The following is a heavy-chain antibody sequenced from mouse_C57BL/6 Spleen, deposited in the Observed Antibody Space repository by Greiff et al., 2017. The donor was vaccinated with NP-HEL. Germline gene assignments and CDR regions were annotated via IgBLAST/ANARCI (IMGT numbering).Heavy chain of an antibody. V-gene: IGHV1-50*01. CDR2: IDPSDSYT. J-gene: IGHJ4*01. CDR3: ARRADYYYGYYAMDY. Sequence: QVQLQQPGAELVKPGASVKLSCKASGYTFTSYWMQWVKQRPGQGLEWIGEIDPSDSYTNYNQKFKGKATLTVDTSSSTAYMQLSSLTSEDSAGDYCARRADYYYGYYAMDYWGQGTSVTVAS. D-gene: IGHD1-1*01. CDR1: GYTFTSYW.